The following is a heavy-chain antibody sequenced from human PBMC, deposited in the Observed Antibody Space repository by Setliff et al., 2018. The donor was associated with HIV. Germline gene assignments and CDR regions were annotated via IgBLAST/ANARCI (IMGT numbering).Heavy chain of an antibody. CDR2: IYTSGST. J-gene: IGHJ4*01. CDR3: ATARSYYVFDY. CDR1: GDSISTDY. Sequence: SETLSLTCTVSGDSISTDYWSWVRQPPGKGLEWIGYIYTSGSTNYNPSLRSRVTISIDTSKNQFSLKLNSVTAADTAVYYCATARSYYVFDYWGQGTLVTVSS. V-gene: IGHV4-4*09. D-gene: IGHD3-10*02.